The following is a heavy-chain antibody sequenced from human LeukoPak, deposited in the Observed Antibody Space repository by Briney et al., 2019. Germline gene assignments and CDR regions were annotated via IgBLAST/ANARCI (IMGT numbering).Heavy chain of an antibody. V-gene: IGHV1-2*02. Sequence: ASVKVSCNASGYTFTGYYMHWVRQAPGQGLEWMGWINPNCGGTNYAQKFQGRVTMTRDTSISTAYMELSRLRSDDTAVYYCARKYTVSAFDIWGQGTMVTVSS. CDR2: INPNCGGT. CDR1: GYTFTGYY. J-gene: IGHJ3*02. D-gene: IGHD4-11*01. CDR3: ARKYTVSAFDI.